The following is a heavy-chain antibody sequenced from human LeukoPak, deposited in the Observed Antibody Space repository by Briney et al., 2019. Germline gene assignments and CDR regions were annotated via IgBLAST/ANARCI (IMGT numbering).Heavy chain of an antibody. D-gene: IGHD2-2*01. Sequence: GASVNVSCKASGYTFTGYYMHWVRQAPGQGLEWMGWINPNSGGTNYVQKFQGRVTMTRDTSISTAYMELSRLRSDDTAVYYCARVSCSSTSCPIDYWGQGTLVTVSS. J-gene: IGHJ4*02. V-gene: IGHV1-2*02. CDR1: GYTFTGYY. CDR2: INPNSGGT. CDR3: ARVSCSSTSCPIDY.